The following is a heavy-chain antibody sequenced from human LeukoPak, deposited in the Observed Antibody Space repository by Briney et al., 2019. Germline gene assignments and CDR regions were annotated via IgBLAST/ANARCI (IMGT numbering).Heavy chain of an antibody. V-gene: IGHV4-59*08. CDR3: ARHGYCGAECYTYFDS. Sequence: PSATLSLTCTVSGGSISGYYWGWLRQPPGKGLGWLGYIYYSGITNYNPSLKSRVTISLDTSKSQFSLKLASVTAADTAVYYCARHGYCGAECYTYFDSWGQGTLVSVSS. CDR1: GGSISGYY. D-gene: IGHD2-21*01. J-gene: IGHJ4*02. CDR2: IYYSGIT.